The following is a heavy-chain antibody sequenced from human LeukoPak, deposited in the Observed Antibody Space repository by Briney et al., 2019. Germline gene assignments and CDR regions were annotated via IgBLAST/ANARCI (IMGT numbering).Heavy chain of an antibody. CDR1: GFSVSSDY. V-gene: IGHV3-66*01. CDR2: IYNDGST. D-gene: IGHD6-25*01. Sequence: PGGSLRLSCLGSGFSVSSDYMSWVRQAPGGGPEWVAIIYNDGSTYYAKSVEGRFSIYRDSYKNTVYLQMRSPRGDDTAIYYCARDSAFSAYAYWGQGTQVTVSS. J-gene: IGHJ4*02. CDR3: ARDSAFSAYAY.